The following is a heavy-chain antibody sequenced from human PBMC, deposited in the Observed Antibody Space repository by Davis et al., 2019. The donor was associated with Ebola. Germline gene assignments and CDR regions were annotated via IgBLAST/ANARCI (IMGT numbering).Heavy chain of an antibody. CDR3: ARYSTDKQLESRPFFDY. D-gene: IGHD6-13*01. Sequence: PGGSLRLSCAASGFTFSSYAMNWVRQAPGKGLEWVSTISASGSSTYYADSVKGRFTISKDNSKNTLYLQMNSLRAEDTAIYFCARYSTDKQLESRPFFDYWSQGTLVTVSS. J-gene: IGHJ4*02. V-gene: IGHV3-23*01. CDR1: GFTFSSYA. CDR2: ISASGSST.